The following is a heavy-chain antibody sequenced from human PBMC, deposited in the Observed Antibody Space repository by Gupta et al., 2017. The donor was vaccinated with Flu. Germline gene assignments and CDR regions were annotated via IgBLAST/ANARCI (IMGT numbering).Heavy chain of an antibody. CDR3: AARRKDLNWFDP. J-gene: IGHJ5*02. V-gene: IGHV4-39*01. D-gene: IGHD1-14*01. Sequence: QLQLQESGPGLGKPSETLSLTCTVSGDSISNSDFYWACIRQPPGKGLECIGRLHHSGRTYYNPSLGSRVTMSVDTPKYHFSLKLSSVTAADTAVYYCAARRKDLNWFDPWGQGTLVTVSS. CDR2: LHHSGRT. CDR1: GDSISNSDFY.